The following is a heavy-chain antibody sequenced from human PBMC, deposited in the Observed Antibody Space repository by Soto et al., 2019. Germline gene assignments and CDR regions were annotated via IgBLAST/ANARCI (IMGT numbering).Heavy chain of an antibody. CDR1: GGSFSGYY. V-gene: IGHV4-34*01. CDR3: ARGLRYYDFWSGYSPDYYYGMDV. J-gene: IGHJ6*02. CDR2: INHSGST. D-gene: IGHD3-3*01. Sequence: QVQLQQWGAGLLKPSETLSLTCAVYGGSFSGYYWSWIRQPPGKGLERIGEINHSGSTNYNPSLKSRVTISVDTSKNQFSLKLSSVTAADTAVYYCARGLRYYDFWSGYSPDYYYGMDVWGQGTTVTVSS.